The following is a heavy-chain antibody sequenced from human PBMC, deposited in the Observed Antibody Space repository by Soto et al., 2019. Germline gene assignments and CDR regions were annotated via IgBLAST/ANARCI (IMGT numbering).Heavy chain of an antibody. CDR1: GFSLSTSGMR. Sequence: SGPTLVNPTQTLTLTCTFSGFSLSTSGMRVSWIRQPPGKALGWLARIDWDDDKFYSTSLKTRLTISKDTSKNQVVLTMTNMDPVDTATYYCARTSPYYYDSSGYYYFDYWGQGTLVTV. J-gene: IGHJ4*02. CDR2: IDWDDDK. D-gene: IGHD3-22*01. V-gene: IGHV2-70*04. CDR3: ARTSPYYYDSSGYYYFDY.